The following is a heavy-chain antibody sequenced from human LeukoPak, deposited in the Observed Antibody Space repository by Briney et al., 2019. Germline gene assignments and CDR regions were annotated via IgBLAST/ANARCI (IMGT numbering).Heavy chain of an antibody. D-gene: IGHD3-16*02. V-gene: IGHV1-69*13. CDR1: GGTFSSYA. J-gene: IGHJ4*02. CDR3: ARDRGDYDYVWGSYRPTAFDY. CDR2: IIPIFGTA. Sequence: SVKVSCKASGGTFSSYAISWVRQAPGQGLEWMGGIIPIFGTANYAQKFQGRVTITADESTSTAYMELSSLRSEDTAVYYCARDRGDYDYVWGSYRPTAFDYWGQGTLVAVSS.